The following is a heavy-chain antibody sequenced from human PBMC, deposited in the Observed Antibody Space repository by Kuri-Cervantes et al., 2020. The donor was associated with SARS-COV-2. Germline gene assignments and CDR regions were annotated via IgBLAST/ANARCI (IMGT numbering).Heavy chain of an antibody. CDR1: GFTFSSCS. CDR2: ISSSSSYI. D-gene: IGHD3-10*01. CDR3: ARDRPSNYYGSGSSLDAFDI. J-gene: IGHJ3*02. V-gene: IGHV3-21*01. Sequence: GGSLRLSCAASGFTFSSCSMNWVRQAPGKGLEWVSSISSSSSYIYYADSVKGRFTISRDNAKNSLYLQMNSLRAEDTAVYYCARDRPSNYYGSGSSLDAFDIWGQGTMVTVSS.